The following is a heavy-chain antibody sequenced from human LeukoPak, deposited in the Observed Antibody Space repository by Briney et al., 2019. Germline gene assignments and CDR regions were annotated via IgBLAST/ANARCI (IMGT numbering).Heavy chain of an antibody. CDR2: ISAYNGNT. D-gene: IGHD2-2*01. V-gene: IGHV1-18*01. CDR3: ARVPRNRSPRYCSSTSCSQWRDYYYYYGMDV. Sequence: ASVKVSCKASGYTFTSYGISWVRQAPGQGLEWMGWISAYNGNTNYAQKLQGRVTMTTDTSTSTAYMELRSLRSDDTAVHYCARVPRNRSPRYCSSTSCSQWRDYYYYYGMDVWGQGTTVTVSS. J-gene: IGHJ6*02. CDR1: GYTFTSYG.